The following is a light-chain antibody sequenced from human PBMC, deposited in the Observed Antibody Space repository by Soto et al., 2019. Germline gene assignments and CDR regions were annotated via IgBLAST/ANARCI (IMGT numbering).Light chain of an antibody. J-gene: IGKJ1*01. CDR3: LQNNSYPVT. CDR1: QGIRHD. CDR2: AAS. Sequence: DIQITQSPSSLSSSVGDIVSITCRASQGIRHDLGWYQQKPGKAPKRLIYAASSLQSGVPSRFSGSGSGTEFTLTISSLQPEDFATYYCLQNNSYPVTFGQGTKVDIK. V-gene: IGKV1-17*01.